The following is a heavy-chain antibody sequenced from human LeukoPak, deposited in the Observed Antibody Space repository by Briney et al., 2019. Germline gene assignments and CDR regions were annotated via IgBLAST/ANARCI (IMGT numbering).Heavy chain of an antibody. J-gene: IGHJ3*02. CDR2: IGGSGDRK. CDR1: GFTFGSYA. CDR3: AKTLMVRATWDAFDI. Sequence: GGSLRLSCAASGFTFGSYAMTWVRQAPGKGLEWVSAIGGSGDRKYYADSVKGRFTISRDTSKNTLYLRMNSLRAEDTAVYYCAKTLMVRATWDAFDIWGQGTMITVSS. V-gene: IGHV3-23*01. D-gene: IGHD3-10*01.